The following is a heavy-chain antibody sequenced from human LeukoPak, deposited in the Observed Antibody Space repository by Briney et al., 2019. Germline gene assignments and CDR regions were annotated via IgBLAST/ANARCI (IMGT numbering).Heavy chain of an antibody. J-gene: IGHJ4*02. D-gene: IGHD3-16*02. Sequence: GGSLRLSCAASGFTFKNYLMSWVRQAPGKGLEGLANIKQDGSEKFYVDSVKGRFTISRANAKNSLYLQMNSLRAEDTAVYYCARGRELSAYWGQGTLVTVSS. CDR3: ARGRELSAY. CDR1: GFTFKNYL. V-gene: IGHV3-7*04. CDR2: IKQDGSEK.